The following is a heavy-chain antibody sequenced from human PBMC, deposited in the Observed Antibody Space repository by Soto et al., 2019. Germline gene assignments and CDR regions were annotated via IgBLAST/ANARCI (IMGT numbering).Heavy chain of an antibody. CDR3: ARARNAYYDFWSGYYTAEYYYGMDV. CDR1: GGTFSSYA. J-gene: IGHJ6*02. CDR2: IIPIFGTA. V-gene: IGHV1-69*13. Sequence: SVKVSCKASGGTFSSYAISWVRQAPGQGLEWMGGIIPIFGTANYAQKFQGRVTITADESASTAYMELSSLRSEDTAVYYCARARNAYYDFWSGYYTAEYYYGMDVWGQGTTVTVSS. D-gene: IGHD3-3*01.